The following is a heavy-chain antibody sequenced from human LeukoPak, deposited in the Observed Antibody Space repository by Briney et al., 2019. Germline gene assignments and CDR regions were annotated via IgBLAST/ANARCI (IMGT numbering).Heavy chain of an antibody. CDR2: IYYSGST. D-gene: IGHD3-3*01. CDR1: GGSISRVDYY. J-gene: IGHJ4*02. V-gene: IGHV4-30-4*01. CDR3: ASFYDFWSGPCDY. Sequence: PSETLSLTCTVSGGSISRVDYYWSWIRQPPGKGLEWIGYIYYSGSTYYNPSLKSRVTISVDTSKNQFSLKLSSVTAADTAVYYCASFYDFWSGPCDYWGQGTLVTVSS.